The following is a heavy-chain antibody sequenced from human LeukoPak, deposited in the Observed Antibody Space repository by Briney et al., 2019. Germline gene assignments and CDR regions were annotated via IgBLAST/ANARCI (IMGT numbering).Heavy chain of an antibody. CDR2: INHSGST. D-gene: IGHD2-15*01. J-gene: IGHJ4*02. CDR3: ARGRGRYCSGGSCYNDY. V-gene: IGHV4-34*01. CDR1: GGSFSGYY. Sequence: SETLSLTCAVYGGSFSGYYWSWIRQPPGKGLEWIGEINHSGSTNYNPSLKSRVTISVDTSKNHFSLKLSSVTAADTAVYYCARGRGRYCSGGSCYNDYWGRGTLVTVSS.